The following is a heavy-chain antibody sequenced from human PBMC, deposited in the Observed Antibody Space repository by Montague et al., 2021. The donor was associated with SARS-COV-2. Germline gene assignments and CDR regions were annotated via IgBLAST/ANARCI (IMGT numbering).Heavy chain of an antibody. J-gene: IGHJ3*02. Sequence: SLRLSCAASGFTFDDYAMHWVRQAPGKGLEWVSGISWNSGNIGYADSVKGRFTISRDNAKNSLYLQMNSLRAEDTALYYCAKVEIGSGWYGAFDIWGQGTMVTVSS. D-gene: IGHD6-19*01. CDR1: GFTFDDYA. V-gene: IGHV3-9*01. CDR3: AKVEIGSGWYGAFDI. CDR2: ISWNSGNI.